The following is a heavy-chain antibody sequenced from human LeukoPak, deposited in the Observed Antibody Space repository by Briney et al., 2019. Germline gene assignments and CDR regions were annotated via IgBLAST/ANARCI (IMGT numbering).Heavy chain of an antibody. CDR1: GFIFSDYS. CDR3: ARGWEVPDY. D-gene: IGHD1-26*01. V-gene: IGHV3-48*04. Sequence: GGSLRLSCSASGFIFSDYSMNWVRQAPGKGLEWIAYIKSSGSPIYYADSVKGRFTISRDNAKDSLYLQMNSLRAEGTAVYYCARGWEVPDYWGQGTLVTVSS. J-gene: IGHJ4*02. CDR2: IKSSGSPI.